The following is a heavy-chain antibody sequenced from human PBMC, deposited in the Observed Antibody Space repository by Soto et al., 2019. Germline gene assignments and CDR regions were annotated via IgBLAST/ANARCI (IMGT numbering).Heavy chain of an antibody. CDR3: AKDRIVGATRGFDY. J-gene: IGHJ4*02. CDR1: GFTFDDYA. V-gene: IGHV3-9*01. D-gene: IGHD1-26*01. CDR2: ISWNSGSI. Sequence: EVQLVESGGGLVQPGRSLRLSCAASGFTFDDYAMHWVRQAPGKGLEWVSGISWNSGSIGYADSVKGRFTISRDNAKNSLYLQMNSLRAEDTALYYCAKDRIVGATRGFDYWGQGTLVTVSS.